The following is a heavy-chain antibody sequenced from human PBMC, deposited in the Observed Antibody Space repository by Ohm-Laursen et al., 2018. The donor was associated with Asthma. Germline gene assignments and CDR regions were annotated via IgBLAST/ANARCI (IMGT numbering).Heavy chain of an antibody. V-gene: IGHV3-23*01. CDR1: GFTFSSYA. Sequence: SLRLSCAASGFTFSSYATSWVRQAPGKGLEWVSAISGSGGSTYYADSVKGRFTISRDNSKNTLYLQMNSLRAEDTAVYYCAKVASSGWNFDYWGQGTLVTVSS. CDR3: AKVASSGWNFDY. D-gene: IGHD6-19*01. CDR2: ISGSGGST. J-gene: IGHJ4*02.